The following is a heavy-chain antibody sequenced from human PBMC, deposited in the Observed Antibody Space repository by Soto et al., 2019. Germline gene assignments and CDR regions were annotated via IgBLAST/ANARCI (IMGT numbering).Heavy chain of an antibody. J-gene: IGHJ3*02. V-gene: IGHV1-18*04. CDR1: GYTFTSYG. D-gene: IGHD4-17*01. CDR2: VSAYNGNT. Sequence: GASVKVSCKASGYTFTSYGISWVRQAPLQWLDWMGCVSAYNGNTNYAQKLQGRVTMTTDTSTSTAYMELRSLRSDDTAEYYCARVSGLRACDIWGQGTMVTVSS. CDR3: ARVSGLRACDI.